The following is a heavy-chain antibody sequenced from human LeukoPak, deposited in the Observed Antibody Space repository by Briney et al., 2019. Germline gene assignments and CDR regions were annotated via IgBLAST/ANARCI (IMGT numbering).Heavy chain of an antibody. J-gene: IGHJ4*02. CDR2: FDPEDGET. Sequence: ASVTVSCKVSGYTLTELSMHWVRQAPGKGLEWMGGFDPEDGETIYAQKFQGRVTMTEDTSTDTAYMELSSLRSEDTAVYYCATVPKPVRYGDYSSGAFDYWGQGTLVTVSS. D-gene: IGHD4-17*01. CDR3: ATVPKPVRYGDYSSGAFDY. V-gene: IGHV1-24*01. CDR1: GYTLTELS.